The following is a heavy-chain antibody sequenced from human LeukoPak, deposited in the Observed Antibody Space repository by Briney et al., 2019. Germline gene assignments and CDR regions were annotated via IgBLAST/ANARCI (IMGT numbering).Heavy chain of an antibody. V-gene: IGHV4-34*01. CDR1: GGSFSGYY. J-gene: IGHJ4*02. D-gene: IGHD5-24*01. Sequence: SETLSLTCAAYGGSFSGYYWSWIRQPPGKGLEWIGEINHSGSTNYNPSLKSRVTISVDTSKNQFSLKLSSVTAADTAVYYCARGGGYNPDYWGQGTLVTVSS. CDR2: INHSGST. CDR3: ARGGGYNPDY.